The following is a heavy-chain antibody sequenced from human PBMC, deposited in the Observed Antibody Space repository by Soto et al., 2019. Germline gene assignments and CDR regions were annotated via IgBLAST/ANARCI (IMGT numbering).Heavy chain of an antibody. CDR3: PNDPGYSPDY. J-gene: IGHJ4*02. Sequence: SQTLSLTCVISGDSVSIYSGAWNWIRQSPSRGLEWLGRTYYRSKWYYDYAESVKSRIIISVDTSKNQFSLQLNSVTPEDAAVYYCPNDPGYSPDYWGQGTQVTVSS. CDR2: TYYRSKWYY. V-gene: IGHV6-1*01. CDR1: GDSVSIYSGA. D-gene: IGHD5-12*01.